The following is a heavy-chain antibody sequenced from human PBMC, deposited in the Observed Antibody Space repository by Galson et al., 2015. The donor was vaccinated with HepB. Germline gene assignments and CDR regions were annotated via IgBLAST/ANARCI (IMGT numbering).Heavy chain of an antibody. D-gene: IGHD3-9*01. J-gene: IGHJ4*02. Sequence: SLRLSCAASGFTFSSYSMNWVRQAPGKGLEWVSSISSSSSYIYYADSVKGRFTISRDNAKNSLYLQMNSLRAEDTAVYYCARGREYDILTGYRQYYFDYWGQGTLVTVSS. CDR3: ARGREYDILTGYRQYYFDY. CDR2: ISSSSSYI. V-gene: IGHV3-21*01. CDR1: GFTFSSYS.